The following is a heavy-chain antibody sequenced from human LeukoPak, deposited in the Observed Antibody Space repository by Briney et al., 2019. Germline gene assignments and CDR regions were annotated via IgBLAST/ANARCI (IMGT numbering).Heavy chain of an antibody. Sequence: VASVKVSCKASGYTFTGYHIHWVRQAPGQGLEWMGWINPNNGDTKYAQKFNGRVTMTRDTSISTAYMEMSRLRSDDTAVYYCARVQGYCTDGRCLFWGQGTLVTVSS. D-gene: IGHD2-8*01. V-gene: IGHV1-2*02. J-gene: IGHJ4*02. CDR3: ARVQGYCTDGRCLF. CDR1: GYTFTGYH. CDR2: INPNNGDT.